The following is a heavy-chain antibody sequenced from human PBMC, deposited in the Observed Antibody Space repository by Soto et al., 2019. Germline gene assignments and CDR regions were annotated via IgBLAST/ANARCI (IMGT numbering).Heavy chain of an antibody. D-gene: IGHD6-13*01. Sequence: SETLSLTCTVSGGSISSYYWSWIRQPPGKGLEWIGYIYYSGSTNYNPSLKSRVTISVDTSKNQFSLKLSSVTAADTAVYYCARVDRKEQQLAFLAHAFDIWGQGTMVTVAS. CDR1: GGSISSYY. J-gene: IGHJ3*02. V-gene: IGHV4-59*01. CDR2: IYYSGST. CDR3: ARVDRKEQQLAFLAHAFDI.